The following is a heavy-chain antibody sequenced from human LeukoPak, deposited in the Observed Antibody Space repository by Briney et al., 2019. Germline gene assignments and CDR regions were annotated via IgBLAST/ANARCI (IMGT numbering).Heavy chain of an antibody. V-gene: IGHV3-7*01. D-gene: IGHD4-11*01. CDR1: GFTFSSYW. Sequence: GGSLRLSCAASGFTFSSYWMSWVRQAPGKGLEWVANIKQDGSEKNYVDSVKGRFTISRDNAKNSLYLQMNSLRAEDSAVFYCARGRTVSDYWGQGTLVTVSS. CDR3: ARGRTVSDY. CDR2: IKQDGSEK. J-gene: IGHJ4*02.